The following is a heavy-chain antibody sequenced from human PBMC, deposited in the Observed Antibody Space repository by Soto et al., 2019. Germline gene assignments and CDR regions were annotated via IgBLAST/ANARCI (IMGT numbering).Heavy chain of an antibody. J-gene: IGHJ6*03. D-gene: IGHD3-16*02. Sequence: QVQLVQSGAEVKKPGSSVKVSCKASGGTFSSYTISWVRQAPGQGLEWMGRIIPILGIANYAQKFQGRVTITADKSTSTAYMELSSLRSEDTAVYYCARSSRGPPYSLYYYYYYMDVWGKGTTVTVSS. CDR2: IIPILGIA. CDR3: ARSSRGPPYSLYYYYYYMDV. CDR1: GGTFSSYT. V-gene: IGHV1-69*02.